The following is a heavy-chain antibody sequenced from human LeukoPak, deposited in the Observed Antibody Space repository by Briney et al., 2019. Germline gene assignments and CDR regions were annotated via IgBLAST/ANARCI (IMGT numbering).Heavy chain of an antibody. J-gene: IGHJ4*02. V-gene: IGHV4-61*02. CDR3: ATIYSGYDLRFDY. D-gene: IGHD5-12*01. CDR1: GGSISSGSYY. Sequence: SQTLSLTCTVSGGSISSGSYYWSWIRQPAGKGLEWIGRIYTSGSTNYNPSLKSRVTISVDTSKNQFSLKLSSVTAADTAVYYCATIYSGYDLRFDYWGQGTLVTVSS. CDR2: IYTSGST.